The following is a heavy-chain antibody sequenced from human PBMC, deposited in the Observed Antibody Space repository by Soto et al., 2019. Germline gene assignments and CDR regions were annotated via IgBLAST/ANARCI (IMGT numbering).Heavy chain of an antibody. J-gene: IGHJ5*02. CDR1: GGTFSSYA. Sequence: QVQLVQSGAEVKKPGSSVKVSCKASGGTFSSYAISWVRQAPGQGLEWMGGIIPIFGTANYAQKFQGRVTITADESTSTAYMELSSLRSEDRAVYYCARSGYCSSTSCYGVWFEPCGQGTLVTVSS. D-gene: IGHD2-2*03. V-gene: IGHV1-69*01. CDR2: IIPIFGTA. CDR3: ARSGYCSSTSCYGVWFEP.